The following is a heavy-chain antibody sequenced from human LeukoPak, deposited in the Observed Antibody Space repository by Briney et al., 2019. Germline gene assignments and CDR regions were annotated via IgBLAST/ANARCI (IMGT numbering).Heavy chain of an antibody. D-gene: IGHD3-3*01. Sequence: PGGSLRLSCAASGFTFSSYSMNWVRQAPGKGLEWVSYISSSSSTIYYADSVKGRFTTSRDNAKNSLYLQMNSLRAEDTAVYYCARVRHGRITIFGVVDRTFDYWGQGTLVTVSS. CDR3: ARVRHGRITIFGVVDRTFDY. J-gene: IGHJ4*02. CDR1: GFTFSSYS. V-gene: IGHV3-48*04. CDR2: ISSSSSTI.